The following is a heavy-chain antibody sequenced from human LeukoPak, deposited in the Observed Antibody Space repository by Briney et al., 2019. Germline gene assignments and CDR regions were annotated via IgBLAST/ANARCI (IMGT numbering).Heavy chain of an antibody. J-gene: IGHJ4*02. CDR1: GASISSNSYC. V-gene: IGHV4-39*02. CDR2: ICYSGTT. D-gene: IGHD5-24*01. Sequence: SETLSLTCTVSGASISSNSYCWGWVRQPPGKGLEWIGGICYSGTTYYNPSLKSRVTISVGTSKNQFSLKLSSVTAADTAVYYCARDRDGWADWGQGTLVTVSS. CDR3: ARDRDGWAD.